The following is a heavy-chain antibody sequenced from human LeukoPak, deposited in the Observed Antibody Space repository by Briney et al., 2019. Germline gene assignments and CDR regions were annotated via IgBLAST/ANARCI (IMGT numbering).Heavy chain of an antibody. Sequence: PGRSLRLSCAASGLTFSSYAMHWVRQAPGKGLEWVAVISYDGSNKYYADSVKGRFTISRDNSKNTLYLQMNSLRAEDTAVYYCARPYSTYFDYWGQGTLVTVSS. D-gene: IGHD4-11*01. CDR2: ISYDGSNK. CDR1: GLTFSSYA. V-gene: IGHV3-30-3*01. CDR3: ARPYSTYFDY. J-gene: IGHJ4*02.